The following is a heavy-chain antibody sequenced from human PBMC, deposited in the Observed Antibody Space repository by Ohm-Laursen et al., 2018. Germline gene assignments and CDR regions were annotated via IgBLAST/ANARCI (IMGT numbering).Heavy chain of an antibody. J-gene: IGHJ4*02. CDR2: IYYSGST. CDR3: ARAGRDTAMSLDY. CDR1: GGSISSYY. D-gene: IGHD5-18*01. Sequence: SETLSLTCTVSGGSISSYYWSWIRQPPGKGLEWIGYIYYSGSTNYNPSLKSRVTISVDTSKNQFSLKLSSVTAADTAVYYCARAGRDTAMSLDYWGQGTLVTVSS. V-gene: IGHV4-59*01.